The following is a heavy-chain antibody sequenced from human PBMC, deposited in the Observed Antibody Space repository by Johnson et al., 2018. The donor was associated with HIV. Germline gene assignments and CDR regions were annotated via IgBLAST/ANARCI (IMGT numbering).Heavy chain of an antibody. CDR3: ARATYYYDTNGYLTGPRAFDV. J-gene: IGHJ3*01. D-gene: IGHD3-22*01. CDR1: RFTFSSSG. Sequence: MHLVESGGGAVQPERSLRLSSSASRFTFSSSGMLWVRQAPGKGLEWVAVIWYDGTNEYSADSVKGRFTISRENAKNSLYLEMNSLRADDTALYYCARATYYYDTNGYLTGPRAFDVWGLGTMVTVSS. CDR2: IWYDGTNE. V-gene: IGHV3-33*01.